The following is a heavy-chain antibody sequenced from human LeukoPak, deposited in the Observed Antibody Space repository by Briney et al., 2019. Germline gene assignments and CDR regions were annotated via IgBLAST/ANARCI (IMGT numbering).Heavy chain of an antibody. CDR1: GFTFSSYA. CDR3: AKAPTMIILAHFHY. Sequence: PGRSLRLSCAASGFTFSSYAMSWVRQAPGKGLEWVSGISGSGGSTFYADSVKGRFTISRDNSKNALFLQLNSLRAEDTAVYFCAKAPTMIILAHFHYWGQGTLVTVSS. J-gene: IGHJ4*02. CDR2: ISGSGGST. D-gene: IGHD3-22*01. V-gene: IGHV3-23*01.